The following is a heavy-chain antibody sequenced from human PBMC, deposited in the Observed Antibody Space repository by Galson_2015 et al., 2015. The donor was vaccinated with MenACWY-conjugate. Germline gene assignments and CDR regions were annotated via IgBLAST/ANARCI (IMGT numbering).Heavy chain of an antibody. CDR1: GYTFTSYG. CDR3: ASAVAGTSPRYYYYGMDV. D-gene: IGHD6-19*01. CDR2: ISAYNGNT. Sequence: QSGAEVKKPGASVKVSCKASGYTFTSYGISWVRQAPGQGLEWMGWISAYNGNTNYAQKLQGRVTMTTDTSTSTAYMELRSLRSDDTAVYYCASAVAGTSPRYYYYGMDVWGQGTTFTVSS. V-gene: IGHV1-18*01. J-gene: IGHJ6*02.